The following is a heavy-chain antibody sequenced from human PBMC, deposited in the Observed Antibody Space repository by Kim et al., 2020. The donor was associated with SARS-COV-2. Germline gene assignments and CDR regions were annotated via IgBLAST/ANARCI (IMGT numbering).Heavy chain of an antibody. V-gene: IGHV3-30*02. J-gene: IGHJ4*02. D-gene: IGHD6-13*01. CDR3: TKGSIAAADPYFDY. Sequence: ADSVKCRFTISRDNSKNTLYLQMNSLRAEDTAVYYCTKGSIAAADPYFDYWGQETLVTVSS.